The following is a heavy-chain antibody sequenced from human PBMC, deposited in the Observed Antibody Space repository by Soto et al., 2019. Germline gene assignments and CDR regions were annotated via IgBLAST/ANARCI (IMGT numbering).Heavy chain of an antibody. Sequence: PGESLKISCKGSGYSFTSYWIGWVRQMPGKGLEWMGIIYLGDSNTRYSPSFQGQVTIPADKSISTAYLEWSSLKASDTAIYYCARQEYCSSTACYTVDSWGQGTLVTVSS. J-gene: IGHJ4*02. CDR3: ARQEYCSSTACYTVDS. D-gene: IGHD2-2*02. V-gene: IGHV5-51*01. CDR1: GYSFTSYW. CDR2: IYLGDSNT.